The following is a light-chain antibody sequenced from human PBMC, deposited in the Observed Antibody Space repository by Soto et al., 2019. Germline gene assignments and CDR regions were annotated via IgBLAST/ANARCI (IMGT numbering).Light chain of an antibody. Sequence: DMQMTESPSTXSXXVXXXXXXXXRASQSISNWLAWYQQKPGKAPNLLIYKASSLKSGVPSRFSGSGSGTEFTLTISSLQPDDFATYYCQQYDTYWTFGQGTKVDIK. CDR2: KAS. J-gene: IGKJ1*01. CDR1: QSISNW. CDR3: QQYDTYWT. V-gene: IGKV1-5*03.